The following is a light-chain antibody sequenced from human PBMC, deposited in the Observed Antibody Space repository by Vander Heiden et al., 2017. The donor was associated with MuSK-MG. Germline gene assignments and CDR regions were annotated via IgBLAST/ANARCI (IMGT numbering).Light chain of an antibody. CDR3: LQYFSFPYT. Sequence: DIGMTKSPDSLALSLGERATINCKSSQSVLYTSNNKNYLAWYQQKPGQPPKLFIYWASTRESGVPDRFTGSGSGTDFTLTISSLQAEDVAVYYCLQYFSFPYTLGQGTNLEI. V-gene: IGKV4-1*01. J-gene: IGKJ2*01. CDR1: QSVLYTSNNKNY. CDR2: WAS.